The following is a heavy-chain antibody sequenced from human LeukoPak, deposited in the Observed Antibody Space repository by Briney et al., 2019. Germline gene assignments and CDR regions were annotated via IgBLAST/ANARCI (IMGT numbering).Heavy chain of an antibody. CDR2: IKPDGSEK. CDR1: GFTFSGRW. Sequence: GGSLRLSCAASGFTFSGRWMSWVRQAPGKGLEWVADIKPDGSEKNYVDSVKGRFIISRGNSKNTLYLQMNSLRAEDTAVYYCAKDSGQYFDYWGQGTLVTVSS. V-gene: IGHV3-7*01. CDR3: AKDSGQYFDY. J-gene: IGHJ4*02. D-gene: IGHD3-10*01.